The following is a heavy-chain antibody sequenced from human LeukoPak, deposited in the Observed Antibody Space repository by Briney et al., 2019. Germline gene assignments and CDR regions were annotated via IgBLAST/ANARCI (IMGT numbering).Heavy chain of an antibody. Sequence: SETLSLTCTVSGGSISSYYWSWIRQPAGKGLEWIGRIYTSGSTNYNPSLKSRVTMSVDTSKNQFSLKLSSVTAADTAVYYCARERRVDFWSGGLYYFDYWGQGTLVTVSS. J-gene: IGHJ4*02. CDR3: ARERRVDFWSGGLYYFDY. V-gene: IGHV4-4*07. D-gene: IGHD3-3*01. CDR1: GGSISSYY. CDR2: IYTSGST.